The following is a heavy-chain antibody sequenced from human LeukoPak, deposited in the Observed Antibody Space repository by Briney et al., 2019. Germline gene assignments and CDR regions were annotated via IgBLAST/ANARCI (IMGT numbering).Heavy chain of an antibody. CDR3: AKGSSSSRPYYFDY. D-gene: IGHD6-6*01. CDR1: GFTFSSYA. J-gene: IGHJ4*02. Sequence: PGGSLRLSCAASGFTFSSYAMSWVRQAPGKGLEWVSTISGSGDDTYYADSVKGRFTISRDNPKNTLYLEMNSLRAEDTAVYYCAKGSSSSRPYYFDYWGQGILVTVSS. CDR2: ISGSGDDT. V-gene: IGHV3-23*01.